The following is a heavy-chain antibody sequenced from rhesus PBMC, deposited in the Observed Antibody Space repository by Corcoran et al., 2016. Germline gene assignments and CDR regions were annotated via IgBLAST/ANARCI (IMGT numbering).Heavy chain of an antibody. V-gene: IGHV4-106*01. Sequence: QVQLQESGPGLVKPSETLSLTCAVSGGSISDDYYWSWIRQPPGKVLDWIGYIYGSGGGTNYNPSLKIRVTISIDTSKIQFSLKLSSVTAADTAVYYCARDLGGFDYWGQGVLVTVSS. CDR2: IYGSGGGT. D-gene: IGHD3-34*01. CDR3: ARDLGGFDY. CDR1: GGSISDDYY. J-gene: IGHJ4*01.